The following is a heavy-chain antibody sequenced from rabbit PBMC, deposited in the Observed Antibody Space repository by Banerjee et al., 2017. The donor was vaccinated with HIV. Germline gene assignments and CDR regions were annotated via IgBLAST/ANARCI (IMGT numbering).Heavy chain of an antibody. CDR1: GFSFSDRDV. Sequence: QEQLVESGGGLVKPGASLTLTCKASGFSFSDRDVMCWVRQAPGKGLEWIACINTATGKDVYASWAKGRFTISKTSSTTVTLQMTSLTVADRATYFCARDTGSSFSSYGMDLWGPGTLVTVS. V-gene: IGHV1S45*01. J-gene: IGHJ6*01. CDR2: INTATGKD. D-gene: IGHD8-1*01. CDR3: ARDTGSSFSSYGMDL.